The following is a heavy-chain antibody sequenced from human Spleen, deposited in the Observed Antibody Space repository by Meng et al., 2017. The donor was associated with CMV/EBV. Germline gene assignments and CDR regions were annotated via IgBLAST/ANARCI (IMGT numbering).Heavy chain of an antibody. CDR3: APGIGDFWPMAT. CDR1: GYTFTGYY. Sequence: ASVKVSCKASGYTFTGYYMHWVRQAPGQGLEWMGWINPNSGGTNYAQKFQGRVTMTRDTSISTAYMELRRLKFDDTAMYFCAPGIGDFWPMATWGQGTMVTVSS. CDR2: INPNSGGT. V-gene: IGHV1-2*02. D-gene: IGHD3-3*01. J-gene: IGHJ3*01.